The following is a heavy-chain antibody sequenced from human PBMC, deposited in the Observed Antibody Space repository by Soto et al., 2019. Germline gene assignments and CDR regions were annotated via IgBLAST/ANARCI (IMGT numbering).Heavy chain of an antibody. CDR1: GGSISSYY. CDR2: IYYSGST. CDR3: ARLGVDSGSWSIDY. V-gene: IGHV4-59*08. D-gene: IGHD6-13*01. J-gene: IGHJ4*02. Sequence: SETLSLTCTVSGGSISSYYWSWIRQPPGKGLEWIGYIYYSGSTNYNPSLKSRVTISVDTSKNQFSLKLSSVTAADTAVYYCARLGVDSGSWSIDYWGQGTLVTVSS.